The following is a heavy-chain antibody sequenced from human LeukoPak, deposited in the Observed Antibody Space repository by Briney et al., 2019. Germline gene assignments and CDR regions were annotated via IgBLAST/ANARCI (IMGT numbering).Heavy chain of an antibody. V-gene: IGHV3-23*01. Sequence: GGSLRLSCAASGFTLISYAMSWVRPAPGKGLEWVSAISGSGGSTYYADSVKGRFTISRDNYKNTLYLQMNSLRAEDTAVYYCAKDAAYYGSGSYYHYWGQGTLVTVSS. CDR1: GFTLISYA. CDR2: ISGSGGST. D-gene: IGHD3-10*01. CDR3: AKDAAYYGSGSYYHY. J-gene: IGHJ4*01.